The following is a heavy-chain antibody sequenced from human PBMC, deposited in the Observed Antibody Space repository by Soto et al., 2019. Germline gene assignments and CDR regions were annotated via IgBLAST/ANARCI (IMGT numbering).Heavy chain of an antibody. CDR1: GFTFSDYY. D-gene: IGHD2-15*01. Sequence: QVQLVESGGGLVKPGGSLRLSCAASGFTFSDYYMSWIRQAPGKGLEWVSYISSSGSTIYYADSVKGRFTISRDNAKNSLYLQMNSLRAEDTAVYYCARGPEDIVVVVAATPGYYYGMDVWGQGTTVTVSS. CDR3: ARGPEDIVVVVAATPGYYYGMDV. V-gene: IGHV3-11*01. J-gene: IGHJ6*02. CDR2: ISSSGSTI.